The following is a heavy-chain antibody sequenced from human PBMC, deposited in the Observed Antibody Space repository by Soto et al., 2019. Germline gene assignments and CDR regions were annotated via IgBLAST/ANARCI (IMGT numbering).Heavy chain of an antibody. CDR3: ARGGNYDFWSGTNYYYYYMDV. D-gene: IGHD3-3*01. CDR1: GGSFSGYY. CDR2: INHGGTT. Sequence: QVQLQQWGAGLLKPSETLSLTCAVYGGSFSGYYWGWIRQPPGKGLEWIGEINHGGTTNYNPSLKSRVTISVDTSKNQFSLKLSSVTAADTAVYYCARGGNYDFWSGTNYYYYYMDVWGKGTTVTVSS. V-gene: IGHV4-34*01. J-gene: IGHJ6*03.